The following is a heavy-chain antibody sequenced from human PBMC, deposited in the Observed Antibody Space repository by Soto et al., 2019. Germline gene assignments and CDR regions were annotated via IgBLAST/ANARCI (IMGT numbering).Heavy chain of an antibody. Sequence: DVQLVESGGGLVKPGGSLRLSCEASGFTFSISAMNWVRQAPGKGLEWVSSINSRSTAVRYADSVKGRFTISRDNANNSLSRQLNSLRPEDTAVYYCARGGGSLSYWGQGTLVTVSS. CDR1: GFTFSISA. V-gene: IGHV3-21*01. CDR3: ARGGGSLSY. J-gene: IGHJ4*02. D-gene: IGHD2-15*01. CDR2: INSRSTAV.